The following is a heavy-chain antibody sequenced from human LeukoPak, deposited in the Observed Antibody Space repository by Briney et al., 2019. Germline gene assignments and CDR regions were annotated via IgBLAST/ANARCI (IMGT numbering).Heavy chain of an antibody. CDR2: ISSSGSTI. D-gene: IGHD3-10*01. CDR3: AREVNYFGSGSYYPNWFDP. J-gene: IGHJ5*02. Sequence: PGGSLGLSCAASGFTISSDEVNWVRQAPGKGLEWVSYISSSGSTIFYADSAKGRFTISRDNAQSSLYLQMYSLRAEDTALYYCAREVNYFGSGSYYPNWFDPWGQGTLVTVSS. V-gene: IGHV3-48*03. CDR1: GFTISSDE.